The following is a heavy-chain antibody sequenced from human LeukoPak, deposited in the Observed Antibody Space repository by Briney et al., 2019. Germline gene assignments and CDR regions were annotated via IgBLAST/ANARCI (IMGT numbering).Heavy chain of an antibody. CDR1: GGSISSGGYY. CDR3: ARERALIPYDSSGYIDY. D-gene: IGHD3-22*01. J-gene: IGHJ4*02. Sequence: TSETLSLTCTVSGGSISSGGYYWSWIRQHPGQGLEWIGYIYYSGSTYYDPSLNSRTTISVDTSKNKVSLKLSSVTAADTAVYYCARERALIPYDSSGYIDYWGQGTLVTVSS. CDR2: IYYSGST. V-gene: IGHV4-31*03.